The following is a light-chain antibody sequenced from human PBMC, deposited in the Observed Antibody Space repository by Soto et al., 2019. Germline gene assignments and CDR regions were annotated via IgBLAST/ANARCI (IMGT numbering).Light chain of an antibody. CDR3: QHRADWPRGS. CDR1: QSVRSH. CDR2: GAS. V-gene: IGKV3-15*01. J-gene: IGKJ2*01. Sequence: EVVMTQSPATLSVSPGERATLSCRASQSVRSHLAWYQQKPGQAPSLLIFGASTRATGVPARFSGSESGTEFTLTISSLQSEDVALYFCQHRADWPRGSFGQGTKLEIK.